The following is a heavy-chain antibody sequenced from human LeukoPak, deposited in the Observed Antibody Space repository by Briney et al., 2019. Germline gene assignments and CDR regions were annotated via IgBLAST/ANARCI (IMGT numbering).Heavy chain of an antibody. J-gene: IGHJ6*02. Sequence: GGSLRLSCAASGFTFSSYVMSWVRQAPGKGLEWVSVITGSGGSTDYADSVKGRFTISRDNSRNTLYLQMNSLRAEDTAVYYCAKTRIAVAGTHYYGMDVWGQGTTVTVSS. CDR2: ITGSGGST. V-gene: IGHV3-23*01. CDR3: AKTRIAVAGTHYYGMDV. D-gene: IGHD6-19*01. CDR1: GFTFSSYV.